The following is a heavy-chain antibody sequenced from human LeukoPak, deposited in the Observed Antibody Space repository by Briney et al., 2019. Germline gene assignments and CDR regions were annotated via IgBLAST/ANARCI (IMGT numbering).Heavy chain of an antibody. CDR2: ITSTSSTI. D-gene: IGHD1-14*01. Sequence: GGSLRLSCAASGFTFSSYTMNWVRQAPGKGLEWVSRITSTSSTIYHADSVKGRFTISRDNAKNSLYLQMNSLRDEDTAVYYCARSAEFDYWGQGTLVTVSS. J-gene: IGHJ4*02. CDR1: GFTFSSYT. V-gene: IGHV3-48*02. CDR3: ARSAEFDY.